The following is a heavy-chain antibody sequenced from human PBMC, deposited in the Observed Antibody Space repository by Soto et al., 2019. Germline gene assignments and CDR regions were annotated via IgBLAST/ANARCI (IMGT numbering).Heavy chain of an antibody. J-gene: IGHJ2*01. CDR1: GFTVSNAW. Sequence: EVQLVESGGGLLKPGGSLRLTCAGSGFTVSNAWMSWVRQAPGKGLEWVARIKSKSDGETTDYAAPVTGRVTSLRDDSKNTVFLQRNSLKNEDTAVYHCPTGWYVDLWGRVTLVTVSS. CDR2: IKSKSDGETT. V-gene: IGHV3-15*01. CDR3: PTGWYVDL.